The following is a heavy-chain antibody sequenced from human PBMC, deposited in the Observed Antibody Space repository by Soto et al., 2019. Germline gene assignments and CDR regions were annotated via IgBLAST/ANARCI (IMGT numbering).Heavy chain of an antibody. CDR2: IIPIFGTA. J-gene: IGHJ4*02. Sequence: SVKVSCKASGGIFTRYDIRWVRQAPGQGLEWMGAIIPIFGTANYAQKFQGRVTITADATTSTAYMELSSLRSEDTAMYYCAINEGRDVSTFDYWGQGTLVTVSS. CDR1: GGIFTRYD. CDR3: AINEGRDVSTFDY. V-gene: IGHV1-69*13. D-gene: IGHD3-10*02.